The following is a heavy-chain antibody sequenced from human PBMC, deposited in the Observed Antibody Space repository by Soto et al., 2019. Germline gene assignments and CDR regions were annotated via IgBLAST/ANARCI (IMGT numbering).Heavy chain of an antibody. CDR1: GYTFTSYY. V-gene: IGHV1-46*01. Sequence: ASVKVSCKASGYTFTSYYMHWVRQAPGQGLEWMGIINPSGGSTSYAQKFQGRVTMTRDTSTSTVYMELSSLRSEDTAVYYCAREPEGITFGGVIVIWGQGTLVTVSS. CDR3: AREPEGITFGGVIVI. J-gene: IGHJ4*02. CDR2: INPSGGST. D-gene: IGHD3-16*02.